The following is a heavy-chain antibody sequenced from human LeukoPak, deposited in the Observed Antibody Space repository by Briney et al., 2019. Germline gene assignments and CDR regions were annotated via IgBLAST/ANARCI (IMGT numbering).Heavy chain of an antibody. D-gene: IGHD1-26*01. J-gene: IGHJ4*02. Sequence: GGSLRLSCAASGFTFSSHAMSWVRQAPGKGLEWVSAISGSGGSTYYADSVKGRFTISRDNSKNTLYLQMNSLRAEDTAVYYCAKDHWALGGSYYYDYWGQGTLVTVSS. CDR1: GFTFSSHA. V-gene: IGHV3-23*01. CDR2: ISGSGGST. CDR3: AKDHWALGGSYYYDY.